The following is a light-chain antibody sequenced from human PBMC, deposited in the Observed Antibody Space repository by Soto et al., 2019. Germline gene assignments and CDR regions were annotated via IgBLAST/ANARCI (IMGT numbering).Light chain of an antibody. CDR1: SSDVGGYNY. J-gene: IGLJ1*01. V-gene: IGLV2-14*01. CDR2: DVS. CDR3: SSYTSSSTLYV. Sequence: QSALTQPASVSGSPGQSITISCTGTSSDVGGYNYVSWYQQHPGKAPKLMIYDVSNRPSGVSNRFSGSKSGNTASLTISGLQADDEADYSCSSYTSSSTLYVFGTGTKLTVL.